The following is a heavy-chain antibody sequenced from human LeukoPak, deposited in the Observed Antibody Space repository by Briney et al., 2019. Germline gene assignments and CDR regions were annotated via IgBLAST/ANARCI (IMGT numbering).Heavy chain of an antibody. V-gene: IGHV1-2*02. J-gene: IGHJ5*02. Sequence: ASVKVSCKASGYTFTGYYMHWVRQAPGQGLEWMGWINPNSGGTNYAQKFQGRVTMARDTSISTAYMELSRLRSDDTAVYYCARGGWITMIVVVENWFDPWGQGTLVTVSS. D-gene: IGHD3-22*01. CDR2: INPNSGGT. CDR1: GYTFTGYY. CDR3: ARGGWITMIVVVENWFDP.